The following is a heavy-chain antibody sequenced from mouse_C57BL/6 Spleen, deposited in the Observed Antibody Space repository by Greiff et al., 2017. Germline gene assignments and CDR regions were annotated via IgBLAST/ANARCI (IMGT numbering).Heavy chain of an antibody. CDR2: IYPGDGDT. V-gene: IGHV1-80*01. J-gene: IGHJ1*03. Sequence: QVQLQQSGAELVKPGASVKISCKASGYAFSSYWMNWVKQRPGKGLEWIGQIYPGDGDTNYNGKFTGKATLTADKSSSTAYMQRSSLTSEDSAVYFCARPDYYGSFYWYFDVWGTGTTVTVSS. CDR1: GYAFSSYW. D-gene: IGHD1-1*01. CDR3: ARPDYYGSFYWYFDV.